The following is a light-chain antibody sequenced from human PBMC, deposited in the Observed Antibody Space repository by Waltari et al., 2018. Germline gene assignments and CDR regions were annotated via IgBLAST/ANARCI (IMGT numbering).Light chain of an antibody. J-gene: IGKJ5*01. CDR2: AAS. CDR1: QGISSW. Sequence: DLQMTQSPSHASVSVGDRVTITCRASQGISSWLAWYQQKPGKAPKLLIYAASSLQSGVPSRFSVSGSGTYFTLTISSLQPEYLATYYCQQANSFPITFGQGTRLEIK. V-gene: IGKV1-12*01. CDR3: QQANSFPIT.